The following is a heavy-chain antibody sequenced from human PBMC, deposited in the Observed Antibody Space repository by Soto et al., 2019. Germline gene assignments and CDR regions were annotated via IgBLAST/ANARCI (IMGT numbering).Heavy chain of an antibody. J-gene: IGHJ6*02. V-gene: IGHV3-23*01. D-gene: IGHD6-6*01. CDR2: ISGSGGST. Sequence: QPGGSLRLSCAASGFTFSSYAMSWVRQAPGKGLARVSAISGSGGSTYYADSVKGRFTISRDNSKNTLYLQMNSLRAEDTAVYYCAKDPGIAARVSYYYYGMDVWGQGTTVTVSS. CDR1: GFTFSSYA. CDR3: AKDPGIAARVSYYYYGMDV.